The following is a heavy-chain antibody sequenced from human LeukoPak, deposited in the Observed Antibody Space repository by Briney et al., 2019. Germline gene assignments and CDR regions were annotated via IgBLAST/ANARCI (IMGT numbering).Heavy chain of an antibody. CDR2: INPSGGGT. Sequence: ASVKVSCKASGYTFTNYYIHWVRQAPGQGPEWMGIINPSGGGTNYAQKFQGRVTMTRNTSISTAYMELSSLRSEDTAVYYCARLVVSVGYYYYYYMDVWGKGTTVTISS. D-gene: IGHD2-15*01. CDR1: GYTFTNYY. CDR3: ARLVVSVGYYYYYYMDV. J-gene: IGHJ6*03. V-gene: IGHV1-46*01.